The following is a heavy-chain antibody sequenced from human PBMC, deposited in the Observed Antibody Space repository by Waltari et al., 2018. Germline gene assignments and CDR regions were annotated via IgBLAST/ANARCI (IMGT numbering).Heavy chain of an antibody. V-gene: IGHV3-53*02. J-gene: IGHJ4*02. CDR3: ALSSGVVKGYLDY. D-gene: IGHD3-3*01. Sequence: EVQLVESGGGLIQPGMSLRLSCAASGFTISNNYISWVRQAPGKGREWVSVFYGGGSSYHADSGKGRFTVSRDASKNTVYLQMNSLTAEDTAVYYCALSSGVVKGYLDYWGQGTLVTVSS. CDR1: GFTISNNY. CDR2: FYGGGSS.